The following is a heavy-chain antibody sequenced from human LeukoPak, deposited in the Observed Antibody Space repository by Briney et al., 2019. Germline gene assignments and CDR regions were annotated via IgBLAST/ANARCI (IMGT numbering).Heavy chain of an antibody. V-gene: IGHV4-31*03. CDR3: ARVGLVNWFDP. CDR1: GGSISSGGYY. D-gene: IGHD6-6*01. J-gene: IGHJ5*02. CDR2: IYYSGST. Sequence: PSETLSLTCTVSGGSISSGGYYWSWIRQHPGKGLEWIGYIYYSGSTYYNPSLKSRVTISVDTSKNQFSLKLSSVTAADTAVYYCARVGLVNWFDPWGQGTLVTVSS.